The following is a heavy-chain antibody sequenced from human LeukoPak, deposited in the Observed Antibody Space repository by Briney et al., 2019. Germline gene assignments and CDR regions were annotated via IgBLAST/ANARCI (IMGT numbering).Heavy chain of an antibody. CDR2: ISWSSGSI. J-gene: IGHJ4*02. V-gene: IGHV3-9*03. CDR3: AKASYSSGWNYFDY. CDR1: GFTFDDYA. Sequence: GGSLRLSCAASGFTFDDYAMHWVRQAPGKGLEWVSGISWSSGSIGYADSVKGRFTISRDNAKNSLYLQMNSLRAEDMALYYCAKASYSSGWNYFDYWGPGTLVTVSS. D-gene: IGHD6-19*01.